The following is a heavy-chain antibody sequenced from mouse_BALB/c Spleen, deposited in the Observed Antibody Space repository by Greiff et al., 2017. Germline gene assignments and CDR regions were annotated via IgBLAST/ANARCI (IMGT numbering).Heavy chain of an antibody. Sequence: EVQLQESGPGLVKPSQSLSLTCTVTGYSITSDYAWNWIRQFPGNKLEWMGYISYSGSTSYNPSLKSRISITRDTSKNQFFLQLNSVTTEDTATYYCARKVYYDYLFAYWGQGTLVTVSA. J-gene: IGHJ3*01. CDR1: GYSITSDYA. D-gene: IGHD2-4*01. CDR2: ISYSGST. V-gene: IGHV3-2*02. CDR3: ARKVYYDYLFAY.